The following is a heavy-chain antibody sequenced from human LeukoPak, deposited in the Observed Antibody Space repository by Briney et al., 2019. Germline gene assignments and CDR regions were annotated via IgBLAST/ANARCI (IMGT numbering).Heavy chain of an antibody. Sequence: GGSLRLSCAASGFTFSIYSMNWGRQAPGKGLEWVSYISSSSSTIYYADSVKGRFTISRDNAKNSLYLQMNSLRAEDTAVYYCARDASGTAGAFDIWGQGTMVTVSS. J-gene: IGHJ3*02. V-gene: IGHV3-48*01. CDR2: ISSSSSTI. CDR1: GFTFSIYS. D-gene: IGHD1-26*01. CDR3: ARDASGTAGAFDI.